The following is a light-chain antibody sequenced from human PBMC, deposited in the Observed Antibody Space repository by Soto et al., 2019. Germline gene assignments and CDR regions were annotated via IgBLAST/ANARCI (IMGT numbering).Light chain of an antibody. CDR1: QSVTTSF. J-gene: IGKJ1*01. CDR3: QHYGRSPT. V-gene: IGKV3-20*01. Sequence: EIVLTHSPGTLSLSPGERATLSCRASQSVTTSFLAWYQQTPGQAPRLLIYAASSRATGIPDRFSGSWSGTDFTLTISRLEAEDFAVYYCQHYGRSPTFGQGTKVEIK. CDR2: AAS.